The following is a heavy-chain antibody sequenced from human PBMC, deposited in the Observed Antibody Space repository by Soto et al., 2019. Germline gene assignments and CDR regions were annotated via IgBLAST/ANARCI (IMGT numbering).Heavy chain of an antibody. J-gene: IGHJ3*02. CDR2: ISCNGAST. CDR3: ARSKLLSSISDAFDI. D-gene: IGHD2-2*01. V-gene: IGHV3-20*01. Sequence: PGGSLRLSCAASGFTFSNYEMHWVRQAPGKGLEWVSGISCNGASTGYADSVKGRFTISRDNAKNSLYLQMNSLRAEDTALYHCARSKLLSSISDAFDIWGQGTMVTVSS. CDR1: GFTFSNYE.